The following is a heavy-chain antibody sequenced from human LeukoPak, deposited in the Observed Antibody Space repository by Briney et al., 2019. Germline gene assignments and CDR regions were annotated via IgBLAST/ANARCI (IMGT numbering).Heavy chain of an antibody. J-gene: IGHJ3*02. CDR3: ARAHSSSWYFSMGAFDI. V-gene: IGHV4-39*07. CDR1: GGSISSSSFY. CDR2: IYYSGST. D-gene: IGHD6-13*01. Sequence: SETLSLTCTVSGGSISSSSFYWGWIRQPPGKGLEWIGSIYYSGSTYYKPSLKSRVTISVDTSKNQFSLKLSSVTAADTAVYYCARAHSSSWYFSMGAFDIWGQGTMVTVSS.